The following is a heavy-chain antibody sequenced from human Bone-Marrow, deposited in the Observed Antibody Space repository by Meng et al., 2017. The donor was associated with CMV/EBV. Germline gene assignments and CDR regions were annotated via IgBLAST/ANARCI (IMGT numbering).Heavy chain of an antibody. CDR1: GFTFSSYG. Sequence: GESLKISCAASGFTFSSYGMHWVRQAPGKGLEWVAFIRYDGGNKYYADSVKGRFTISRDNSKNTLYLQMNSLRAEDTAVYYCARSVLMVYAILDYYYGMDVWGQGTTVTVSS. V-gene: IGHV3-30*02. J-gene: IGHJ6*02. CDR2: IRYDGGNK. D-gene: IGHD2-8*01. CDR3: ARSVLMVYAILDYYYGMDV.